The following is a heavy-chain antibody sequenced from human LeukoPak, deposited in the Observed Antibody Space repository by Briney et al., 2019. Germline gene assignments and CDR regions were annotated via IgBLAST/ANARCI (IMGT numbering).Heavy chain of an antibody. D-gene: IGHD6-19*01. CDR1: GGSISSSDYY. V-gene: IGHV4-39*02. Sequence: KPSETLSLTCTVSGGSISSSDYYWGWIRQPPGRGLEWIGTIYYSGSTSYNPSLKSRVTMSVDTSKNQFSLKLSSVTAADTAVYYCARDRGGGWLHDAFDMWGQGTMVTVSS. CDR2: IYYSGST. CDR3: ARDRGGGWLHDAFDM. J-gene: IGHJ3*02.